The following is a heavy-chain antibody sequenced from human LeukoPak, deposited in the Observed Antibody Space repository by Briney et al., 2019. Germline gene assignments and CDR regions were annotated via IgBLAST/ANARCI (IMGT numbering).Heavy chain of an antibody. D-gene: IGHD3-9*01. J-gene: IGHJ6*02. CDR3: ARDLNARDILTGYYYYYGMDV. CDR1: GGSISSGDYY. CDR2: IYYSGST. Sequence: SQTLSLTCTVSGGSISSGDYYLSWIRQPPGKGLEWIGYIYYSGSTYYNPSLKSRVTISVDTSKNQFSLKLSSVTAADTAVYYCARDLNARDILTGYYYYYGMDVWGQGTTVTVSS. V-gene: IGHV4-30-4*01.